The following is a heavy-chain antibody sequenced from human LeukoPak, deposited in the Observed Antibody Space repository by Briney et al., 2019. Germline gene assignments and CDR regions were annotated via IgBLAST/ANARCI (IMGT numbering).Heavy chain of an antibody. V-gene: IGHV4-31*03. Sequence: SQTLSLTCTVSGGSISSGGYYWTWIRQHPEKGLEWIGYIFYSGRTYYNPSLKSRVTISLDTSKNHFSLKLTSVTAADTAVYYCARGHCSSTSCSRNWFDPWGQGTLVTVSS. CDR1: GGSISSGGYY. CDR2: IFYSGRT. D-gene: IGHD2-2*01. CDR3: ARGHCSSTSCSRNWFDP. J-gene: IGHJ5*02.